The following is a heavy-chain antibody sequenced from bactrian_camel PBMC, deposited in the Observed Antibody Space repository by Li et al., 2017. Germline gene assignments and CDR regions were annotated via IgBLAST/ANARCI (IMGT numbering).Heavy chain of an antibody. CDR2: INRRNEK. CDR3: AACGVDTKSAGY. J-gene: IGHJ4*01. Sequence: QVQLVESGGGPVQDGGSLELSCIAPEMIIRACDMGWYRQGPMNGRELVSTINRRNEKTYADSVKGRFTISRDDSKNTIYLQLNNAKADDTAIYTCAACGVDTKSAGYLGQGTQVTVS. CDR1: EMIIRACD. D-gene: IGHD6*01. V-gene: IGHV3S53*01.